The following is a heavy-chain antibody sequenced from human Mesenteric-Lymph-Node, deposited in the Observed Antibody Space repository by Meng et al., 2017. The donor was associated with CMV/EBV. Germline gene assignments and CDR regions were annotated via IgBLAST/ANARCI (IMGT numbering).Heavy chain of an antibody. CDR2: IWYDGSNK. J-gene: IGHJ4*02. V-gene: IGHV3-33*01. Sequence: GGSLRLSCAASGFTFSSYGMHWVRQAPGKGLEWVAVIWYDGSNKYYADSVKGRFTISRDNSKNTLFLQMNSLRAEDTAFYYCARTLLYNWIPPVYYFDYWGQGALVTVSS. D-gene: IGHD1-20*01. CDR1: GFTFSSYG. CDR3: ARTLLYNWIPPVYYFDY.